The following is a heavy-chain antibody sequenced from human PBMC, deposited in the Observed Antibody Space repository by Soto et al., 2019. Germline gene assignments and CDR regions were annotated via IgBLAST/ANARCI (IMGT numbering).Heavy chain of an antibody. D-gene: IGHD5-12*01. CDR3: ARGGVDVVATSAFDY. V-gene: IGHV1-69*01. J-gene: IGHJ4*02. Sequence: QVQLVQSGAEVKKPGSSVKVSCKASGGTFNNYAISWVRQAPGRGLEWMGGIIPIIGTADYAHKFQGRLAISAYESTGTTFMELSSLRSEDTALYHCARGGVDVVATSAFDYWGQGTLVTVSS. CDR1: GGTFNNYA. CDR2: IIPIIGTA.